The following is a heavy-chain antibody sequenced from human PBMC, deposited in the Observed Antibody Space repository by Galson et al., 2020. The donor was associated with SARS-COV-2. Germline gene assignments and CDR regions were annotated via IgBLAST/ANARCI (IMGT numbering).Heavy chain of an antibody. CDR1: GFTVSSNY. CDR2: IYSGGTT. CDR3: AKRGYSYGSPFDY. V-gene: IGHV3-53*01. D-gene: IGHD5-18*01. J-gene: IGHJ4*02. Sequence: GGSLRLSCAASGFTVSSNYMGWVRQAPGKGLEWVAFIYSGGTTYYADPVKGRFTISRDNSKNTLYLQMNTLRAEDTAVYYCAKRGYSYGSPFDYWGQGTLVTVSS.